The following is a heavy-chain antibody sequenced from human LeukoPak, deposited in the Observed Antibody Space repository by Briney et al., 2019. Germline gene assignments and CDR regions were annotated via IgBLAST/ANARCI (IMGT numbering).Heavy chain of an antibody. Sequence: GGSLRLSCAASGFTFNSYAMTWVRQAPGKGLEWVSAISGSGGSTYYADSVKGRFTIYRDNSKNTLYLQMNSLRAEDTAIYYCARGPQFSGPGWFDPWGQGTLVTVSS. CDR2: ISGSGGST. CDR1: GFTFNSYA. J-gene: IGHJ5*02. CDR3: ARGPQFSGPGWFDP. V-gene: IGHV3-23*01. D-gene: IGHD3-10*01.